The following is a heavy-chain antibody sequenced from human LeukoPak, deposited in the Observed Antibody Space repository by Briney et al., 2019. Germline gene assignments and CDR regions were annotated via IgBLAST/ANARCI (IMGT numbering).Heavy chain of an antibody. V-gene: IGHV3-30*03. CDR3: ASILDGDYVFDY. CDR1: GFNFRTYG. D-gene: IGHD4-17*01. Sequence: GGSLRLSCAASGFNFRTYGMHWVRQAPGKGLEWVAFISYDGGKRYFGESVKGRFTIARDNSENIVSLQMNSLKTEDTAVYYCASILDGDYVFDYWGQGTLVTVSS. J-gene: IGHJ4*02. CDR2: ISYDGGKR.